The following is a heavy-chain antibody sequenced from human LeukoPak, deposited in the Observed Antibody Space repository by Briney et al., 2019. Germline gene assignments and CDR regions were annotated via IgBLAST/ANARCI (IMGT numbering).Heavy chain of an antibody. V-gene: IGHV3-30*03. CDR1: GLTFSNYG. J-gene: IGHJ3*01. D-gene: IGHD2-21*02. CDR2: ISYGGDNK. CDR3: ARDMNTRVTPISYAFDL. Sequence: PGGSLRLSCAASGLTFSNYGMHWVRQAPGKGLEWVALISYGGDNKYYGDSVKGRFTISRDNSKNTLYLQMNSLRAEDTAVYYCARDMNTRVTPISYAFDLWGQGTMVTVSS.